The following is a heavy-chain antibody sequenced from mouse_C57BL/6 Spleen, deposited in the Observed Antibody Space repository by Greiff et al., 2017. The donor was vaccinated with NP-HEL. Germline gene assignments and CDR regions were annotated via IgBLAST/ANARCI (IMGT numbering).Heavy chain of an antibody. V-gene: IGHV1-47*01. J-gene: IGHJ4*01. CDR2: FHPYNDDT. CDR1: GYTFTTYP. CDR3: ARRGSYYYAMDY. D-gene: IGHD1-1*01. Sequence: VKLEESGAELVKPGASVKMSCKASGYTFTTYPIEWMKQNHGKSLEWIGNFHPYNDDTKYNEKFKGKATLTVEKSSSTVYLELSRLTSDDSAVYYCARRGSYYYAMDYWGQGTSVTVSS.